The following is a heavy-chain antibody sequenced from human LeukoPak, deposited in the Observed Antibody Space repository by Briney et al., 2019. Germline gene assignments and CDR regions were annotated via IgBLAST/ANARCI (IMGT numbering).Heavy chain of an antibody. J-gene: IGHJ4*02. D-gene: IGHD4-23*01. Sequence: PGRSLRLSCAASGFTSDDYAMHWVRQAPGKGLEWVSGISWNSGSIGYADSVKGRFTISRDNAKNSLYLQMNSRRAEDTALYYCAKYVGRDKRSGNPGPLNYWGPETLATVS. V-gene: IGHV3-9*02. CDR3: AKYVGRDKRSGNPGPLNY. CDR2: ISWNSGSI. CDR1: GFTSDDYA.